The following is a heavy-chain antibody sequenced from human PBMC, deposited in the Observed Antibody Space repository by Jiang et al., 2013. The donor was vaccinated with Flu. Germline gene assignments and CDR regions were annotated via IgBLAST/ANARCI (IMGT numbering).Heavy chain of an antibody. CDR3: ARAGDTGWPAEY. CDR1: GYPFNSHG. CDR2: ISAYNGVT. V-gene: IGHV1-18*01. J-gene: IGHJ4*02. D-gene: IGHD6-19*01. Sequence: SGAEVKRPGASMKVSCKTSGYPFNSHGIAWVRQAPGQGLEWLGWISAYNGVTKYAQKLQGRVTIYTDTSTNTAYVELTRLTSDDTAVYYCARAGDTGWPAEYWGQGTLVTVSS.